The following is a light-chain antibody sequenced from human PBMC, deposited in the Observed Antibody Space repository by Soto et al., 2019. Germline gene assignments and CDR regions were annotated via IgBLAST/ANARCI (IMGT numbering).Light chain of an antibody. CDR1: QSFSSY. V-gene: IGKV3-11*01. Sequence: EIVLTQSPATLSLSPGERATLSCRASQSFSSYLAWYQHKPGQAPRLLIYDASKMATGIPARFSGRGSGSDFTLTISSLEPEDFAVYYCQQRSNWPPVITFGQGTRLEIK. CDR2: DAS. CDR3: QQRSNWPPVIT. J-gene: IGKJ5*01.